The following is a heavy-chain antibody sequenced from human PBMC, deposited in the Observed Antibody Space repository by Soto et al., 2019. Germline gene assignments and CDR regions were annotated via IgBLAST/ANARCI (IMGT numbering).Heavy chain of an antibody. D-gene: IGHD3-22*01. J-gene: IGHJ6*02. CDR1: GFTFTDSY. CDR3: ARERFTVIVEVIPWGMDV. CDR2: INPNSGDT. Sequence: RASVKVSCKASGFTFTDSYMHWVRQAPGQGLEWMGWINPNSGDTNEAQKFQGRVTMTRDTSISTVYMELSRLRSDDTAVYYCARERFTVIVEVIPWGMDVWGQGTTVTVSS. V-gene: IGHV1-2*02.